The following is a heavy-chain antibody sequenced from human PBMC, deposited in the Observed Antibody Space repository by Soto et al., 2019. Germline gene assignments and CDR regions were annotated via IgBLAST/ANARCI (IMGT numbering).Heavy chain of an antibody. CDR1: GGSFSSCDLY. J-gene: IGHJ4*02. Sequence: SGTLSLTCAVSGGSFSSCDLYWIWIRQPPGKGLEWIGYIYYSGSTKYNPSLRSRVTISVDTYKNQFSLKLTSVTAADTAVYYCARSGSGSGWLGGQGTLVTVSS. V-gene: IGHV4-61*08. CDR2: IYYSGST. D-gene: IGHD6-19*01. CDR3: ARSGSGSGWL.